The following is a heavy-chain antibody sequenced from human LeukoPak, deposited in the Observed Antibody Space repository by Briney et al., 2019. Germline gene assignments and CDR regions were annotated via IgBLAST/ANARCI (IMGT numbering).Heavy chain of an antibody. D-gene: IGHD2-2*01. CDR1: GYTFTGYY. CDR3: ARAGRDVVVPAANNWFDP. Sequence: ASVKVSCKASGYTFTGYYMHWVRQAPGQGLEWMGWINPNSGGTNYAQKLQGRVTMTTDTSTSTAYMELRSLRSDDTAVYYCARAGRDVVVPAANNWFDPWGQGTLVTVSS. CDR2: INPNSGGT. J-gene: IGHJ5*02. V-gene: IGHV1-2*02.